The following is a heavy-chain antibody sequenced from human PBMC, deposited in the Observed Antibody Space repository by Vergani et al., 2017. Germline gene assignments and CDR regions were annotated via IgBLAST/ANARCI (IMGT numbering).Heavy chain of an antibody. J-gene: IGHJ4*02. CDR3: AREKTGSVDY. Sequence: QVQLVESGGGVVQPGRSLRLPCAVSGFTFSSYGMHWVRQAPGKGLEWVAVIWYDGSNKYYADSVKGRFTISRDNSKNTLYLQMNSLRAEDTAVYYCAREKTGSVDYWGQGTLVTVSS. CDR1: GFTFSSYG. D-gene: IGHD1-1*01. V-gene: IGHV3-33*01. CDR2: IWYDGSNK.